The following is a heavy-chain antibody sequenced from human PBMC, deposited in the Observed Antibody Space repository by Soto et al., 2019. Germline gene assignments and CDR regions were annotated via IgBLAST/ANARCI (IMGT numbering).Heavy chain of an antibody. Sequence: GGSLILSCAASGFTFSSYAMSWVRQAPGKGLEWVSVISGSGGSTFYADSVKGRFTVSRDNSKNTLFLQMSSLRAEDTAIYYCAKDWAVDTTLVTISDYWGQGTLVTVS. CDR1: GFTFSSYA. J-gene: IGHJ4*02. CDR3: AKDWAVDTTLVTISDY. D-gene: IGHD5-18*01. V-gene: IGHV3-23*01. CDR2: ISGSGGST.